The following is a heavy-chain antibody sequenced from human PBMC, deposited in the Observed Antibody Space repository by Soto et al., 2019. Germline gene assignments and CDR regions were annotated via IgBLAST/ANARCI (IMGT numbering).Heavy chain of an antibody. V-gene: IGHV3-7*05. CDR3: ARANTRRYDILNGYYIFDYAFDI. CDR2: IKQDGSEK. Sequence: GWSLRLSCAACGFTFSSSWMSLVRQAPGKGLEWVANIKQDGSEKYYVDSVKGRFTISRDNAKNSLYLQMNSLRAEDTAVYYCARANTRRYDILNGYYIFDYAFDIWGQGTMVTVSS. D-gene: IGHD3-9*01. J-gene: IGHJ3*02. CDR1: GFTFSSSW.